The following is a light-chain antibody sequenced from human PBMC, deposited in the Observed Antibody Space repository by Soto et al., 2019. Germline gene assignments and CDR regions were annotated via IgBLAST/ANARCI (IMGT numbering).Light chain of an antibody. V-gene: IGKV3-15*01. CDR3: QQYNNWPPAT. Sequence: EIVMTQSPATLSVSPGERATLSCRASQSVSSNLAWYQQKPGQAPRLLIYGASTRATGIPARFSDSGSGTEFTLTISSLQSEDFAVYYCQQYNNWPPATFGQGTKLEIK. CDR1: QSVSSN. J-gene: IGKJ2*01. CDR2: GAS.